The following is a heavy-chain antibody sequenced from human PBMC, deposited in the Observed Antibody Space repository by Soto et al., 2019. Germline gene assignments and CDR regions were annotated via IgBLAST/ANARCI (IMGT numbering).Heavy chain of an antibody. CDR3: AKSKGNGSGRRCMDV. CDR2: ISYDGSNK. CDR1: GFTFSSYG. Sequence: PGGSLRLSCAASGFTFSSYGMHWVRQAPGKGLEWVAVISYDGSNKYYADSVKGRFTISRDNSKNTLYLQMNSLRAEDTAVYYCAKSKGNGSGRRCMDVWGQGTTVTVSS. J-gene: IGHJ6*02. D-gene: IGHD3-10*01. V-gene: IGHV3-30*18.